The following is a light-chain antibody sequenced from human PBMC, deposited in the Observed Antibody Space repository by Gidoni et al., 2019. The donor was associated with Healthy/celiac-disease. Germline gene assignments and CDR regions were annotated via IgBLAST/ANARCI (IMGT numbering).Light chain of an antibody. CDR1: QIISSY. CDR3: QQSYSTPS. Sequence: DIQMTQSPSSLSASVRDRVTITCRASQIISSYLNWYQQKPGKAPKLLIYAASSLQSGVPSRFSGSGSGTDFTLTISSLQPEDFATYYCQQSYSTPSFGQGTKVEI. CDR2: AAS. V-gene: IGKV1-39*01. J-gene: IGKJ1*01.